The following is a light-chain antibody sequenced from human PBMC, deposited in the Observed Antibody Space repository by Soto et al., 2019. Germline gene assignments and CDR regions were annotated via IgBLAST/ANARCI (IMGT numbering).Light chain of an antibody. J-gene: IGKJ5*01. CDR1: QSVSSN. CDR2: GAS. Sequence: EIVMTQSPATLSVSPGERATLSCRASQSVSSNLAWYQQHPGQAPRLLIYGASTRATGIPARFSGSGSGTEFSLTISSLQSEDFAVYYCQQYSKWPITFGQGTRLEIK. V-gene: IGKV3-15*01. CDR3: QQYSKWPIT.